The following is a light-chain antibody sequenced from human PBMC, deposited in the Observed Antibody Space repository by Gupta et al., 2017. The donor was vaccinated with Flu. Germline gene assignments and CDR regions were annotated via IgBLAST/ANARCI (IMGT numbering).Light chain of an antibody. CDR3: SSYTSSSTFYV. J-gene: IGLJ1*01. Sequence: QSALPQPASVSGSPGQSITISCTGTSSDVGRSDSVSWYQQHPGKAPKLLIYDVSNRPSGVSSRFSGSKSGNTASLTISGLQAEDETDYYCSSYTSSSTFYVFGTGTKVTVL. CDR2: DVS. V-gene: IGLV2-14*03. CDR1: SSDVGRSDS.